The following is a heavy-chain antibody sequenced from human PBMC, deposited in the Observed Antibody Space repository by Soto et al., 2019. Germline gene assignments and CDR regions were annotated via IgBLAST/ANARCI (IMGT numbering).Heavy chain of an antibody. V-gene: IGHV4-4*07. CDR3: ARPPRPWEPAWAAFDL. J-gene: IGHJ2*01. CDR1: DGSISSYY. CDR2: IYVSGST. D-gene: IGHD1-26*01. Sequence: PSETLSLTCTVSDGSISSYYWSWIRQPPGKRLEWIGCIYVSGSTYYNPSLKSRVTMSVDTSKNQVSLKLTSVTAADTAVYYCARPPRPWEPAWAAFDLWGRGTLVTVS.